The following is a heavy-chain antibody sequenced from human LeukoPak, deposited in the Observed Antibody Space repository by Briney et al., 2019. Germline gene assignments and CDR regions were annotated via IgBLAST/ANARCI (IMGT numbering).Heavy chain of an antibody. J-gene: IGHJ4*02. CDR1: GGSISSDDHY. V-gene: IGHV4-30-4*01. CDR2: MHYNGDT. Sequence: SQTLSLTCTVSGGSISSDDHYWSWIRQPPGKGLEWIAYMHYNGDTYYNPALKSRVTISVDTSKNQFSLKLSSVTAADTAVYYCARLSSRWYFSPDYWGQGTLVTVSS. D-gene: IGHD6-19*01. CDR3: ARLSSRWYFSPDY.